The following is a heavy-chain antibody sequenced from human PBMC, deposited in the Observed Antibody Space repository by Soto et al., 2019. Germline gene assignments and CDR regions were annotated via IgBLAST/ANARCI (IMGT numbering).Heavy chain of an antibody. CDR1: GFSLSTSGVG. CDR3: AQSRCGGDCLQSYAYHDYYGMDV. J-gene: IGHJ6*01. D-gene: IGHD2-21*02. CDR2: LYWDDDK. Sequence: QIPLQESGPSLVKPTQTLTLTCSFSGFSLSTSGVGVGWIRQPPGKALESLALLYWDDDKRYSTSLSSRLTVTKDTSKNHVVIMMTIMDPVDTATYYCAQSRCGGDCLQSYAYHDYYGMDVWGQGTTVTVSS. V-gene: IGHV2-5*02.